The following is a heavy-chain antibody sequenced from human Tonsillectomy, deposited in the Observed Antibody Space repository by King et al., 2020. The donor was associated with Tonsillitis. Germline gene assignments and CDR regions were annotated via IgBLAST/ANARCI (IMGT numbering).Heavy chain of an antibody. Sequence: QLVQSGAEVKKPGESLKISCRVSGYSFTTYWSGWVRQMPGKDLEWMGVIYPGDSDTRYSPSFQGQIIISADTSISTAYLQWSSLKASDTAMYYCARQLVVDTTYDAFDIWGQGTMVTVSS. V-gene: IGHV5-51*01. CDR1: GYSFTTYW. CDR2: IYPGDSDT. CDR3: ARQLVVDTTYDAFDI. D-gene: IGHD2-15*01. J-gene: IGHJ3*02.